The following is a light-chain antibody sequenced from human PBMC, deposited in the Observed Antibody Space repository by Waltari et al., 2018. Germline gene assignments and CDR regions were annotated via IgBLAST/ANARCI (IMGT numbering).Light chain of an antibody. J-gene: IGLJ3*02. CDR2: KAN. CDR3: LLYMGSGIWV. Sequence: TVVTQEPSLSVFPGGTVTLPCALSSGLLPSTSYPMLYQQSPGQPPRTLVYKANFRSSGVPGRFSGSVLGNKAVLIITGAQAEDESTYYCLLYMGSGIWVFGGGTKLTVL. V-gene: IGLV8-61*01. CDR1: SGLLPSTSY.